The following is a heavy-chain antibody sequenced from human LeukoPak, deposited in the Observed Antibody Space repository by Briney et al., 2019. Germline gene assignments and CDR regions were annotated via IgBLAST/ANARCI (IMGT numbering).Heavy chain of an antibody. CDR3: ARDRKDLRFLEWLPLDY. J-gene: IGHJ4*02. V-gene: IGHV1-2*02. D-gene: IGHD3-3*01. Sequence: GASVKVSCKASGYTFTGYYMHWVRQAPGQGLEWMGWINPNSGGTNYAQKFQGRVTMTRDTSISTAYMELSRLRSDDTAVYYCARDRKDLRFLEWLPLDYWGQGTLVTVSS. CDR2: INPNSGGT. CDR1: GYTFTGYY.